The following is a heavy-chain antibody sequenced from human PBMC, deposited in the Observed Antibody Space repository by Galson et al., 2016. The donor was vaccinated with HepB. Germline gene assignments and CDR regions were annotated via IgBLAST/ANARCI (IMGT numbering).Heavy chain of an antibody. Sequence: SLRLSCAASGFTFSSYWMNWVRQAPGKGLEWVANTNQDGSEEYYVDSVKGRFIISRDNAKNSLYLQMNSLRTEDTAVYYCARGRKYYDFWSGYYLNYYGLDIWGQGTAVTVSS. CDR1: GFTFSSYW. D-gene: IGHD3-3*01. J-gene: IGHJ6*02. CDR3: ARGRKYYDFWSGYYLNYYGLDI. V-gene: IGHV3-7*04. CDR2: TNQDGSEE.